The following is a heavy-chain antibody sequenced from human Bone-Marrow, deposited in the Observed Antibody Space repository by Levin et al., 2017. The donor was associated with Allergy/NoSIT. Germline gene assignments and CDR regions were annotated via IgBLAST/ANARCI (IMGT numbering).Heavy chain of an antibody. CDR3: ARLLGPGGNFDY. CDR2: INHSGST. Sequence: SETLSLTCAVYGGSFSGYYWSWIRQPPGKGLEWIGEINHSGSTNYNPSLKSRVTISVDTSKNQFSLKLSSVTAADTAVYYCARLLGPGGNFDYWGQGTLVTVSS. D-gene: IGHD7-27*01. V-gene: IGHV4-34*01. CDR1: GGSFSGYY. J-gene: IGHJ4*02.